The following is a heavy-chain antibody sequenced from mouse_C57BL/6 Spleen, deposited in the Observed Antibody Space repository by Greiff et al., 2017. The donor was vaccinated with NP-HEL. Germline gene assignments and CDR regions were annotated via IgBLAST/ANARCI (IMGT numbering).Heavy chain of an antibody. V-gene: IGHV1-82*01. CDR1: GYAFSSSW. CDR3: ARKGIYDYDLYYFDY. Sequence: LQESGPELVKPGASVKISCKASGYAFSSSWMNWVKQRPGKGLEWIGRIYPGDGDTNYNGKFKGKATLTADKSSSTAYMQLSSLTSEDSAVYFCARKGIYDYDLYYFDYWGQGTTLTVSS. J-gene: IGHJ2*01. CDR2: IYPGDGDT. D-gene: IGHD2-4*01.